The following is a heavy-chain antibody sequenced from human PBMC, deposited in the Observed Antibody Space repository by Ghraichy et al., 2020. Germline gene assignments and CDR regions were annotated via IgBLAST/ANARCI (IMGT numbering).Heavy chain of an antibody. CDR1: GGSISSYY. CDR3: AISSATGRDRASAAVAAPDY. J-gene: IGHJ4*02. Sequence: SETLSLTCTVSGGSISSYYWSWIRQPPGKGLEWIGYIYYSGSTNYNPSLKSRVTISVDTSKNQFSLKLSSVTAADTAVYYCAISSATGRDRASAAVAAPDYWGQGTLVTVSS. V-gene: IGHV4-59*08. CDR2: IYYSGST. D-gene: IGHD6-13*01.